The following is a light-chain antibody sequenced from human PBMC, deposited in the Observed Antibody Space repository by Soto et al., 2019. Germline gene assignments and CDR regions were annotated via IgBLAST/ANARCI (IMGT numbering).Light chain of an antibody. CDR2: EVS. J-gene: IGLJ2*01. Sequence: QSALTQPASVSGSPGQSITISCTGTSSDVGSYNLVSWYQQHPGKAPKLMIYEVSKRPSGVSDRVSGSKSGNTTTLTISGLQAEDEDEYYYCSYAGSGSLTVVFGGGTKVTVL. V-gene: IGLV2-23*02. CDR1: SSDVGSYNL. CDR3: CSYAGSGSLTVV.